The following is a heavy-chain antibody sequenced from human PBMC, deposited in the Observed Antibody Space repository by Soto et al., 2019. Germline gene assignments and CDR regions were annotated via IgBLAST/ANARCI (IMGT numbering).Heavy chain of an antibody. CDR2: ITGNGDYA. CDR3: SRDPIGDYIGAFDN. D-gene: IGHD4-17*01. Sequence: EVQLLESGGVLVPPGGSLRLSCAASGFTFSIFAMTWVRQAPGKGLEWVASITGNGDYARYTDSVQGRFTISRDNSKNTLYLQMNSLRTEDTALYYCSRDPIGDYIGAFDNWGQGTMVTVSS. V-gene: IGHV3-23*01. CDR1: GFTFSIFA. J-gene: IGHJ3*02.